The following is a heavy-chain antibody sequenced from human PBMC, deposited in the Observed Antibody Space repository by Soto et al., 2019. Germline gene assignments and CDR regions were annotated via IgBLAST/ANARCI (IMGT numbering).Heavy chain of an antibody. CDR3: AKAKNPHYGMEV. V-gene: IGHV3-23*01. Sequence: EEQLLEPGGGLVQPGGSLRLSCVASGFTFSTYAMTWVRQAPGKGLEWVSTLSANGGNTFYTDSVKGRFAISRDNSKNTVYLELDGLRAEATAVYFCAKAKNPHYGMEVWGQGTTVTVSS. J-gene: IGHJ6*02. CDR2: LSANGGNT. CDR1: GFTFSTYA.